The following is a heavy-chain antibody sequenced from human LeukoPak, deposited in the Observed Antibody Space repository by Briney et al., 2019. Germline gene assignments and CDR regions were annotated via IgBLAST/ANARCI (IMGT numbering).Heavy chain of an antibody. CDR1: GDSVSSSSAA. J-gene: IGHJ6*02. Sequence: SQTLSLTCAISGDSVSSSSAAWNWIRQSPSRGLEWLGRTYYRSKWYNDYAVSVKSRITINPDTSKNQFSLQLNSVTPEDTAVYYCAREGEYKVGHYYYGVDVWGQGTTVTVSS. D-gene: IGHD3-10*01. V-gene: IGHV6-1*01. CDR2: TYYRSKWYN. CDR3: AREGEYKVGHYYYGVDV.